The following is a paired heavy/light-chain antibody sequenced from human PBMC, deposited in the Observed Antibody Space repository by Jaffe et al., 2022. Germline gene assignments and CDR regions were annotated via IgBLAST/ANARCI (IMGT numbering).Heavy chain of an antibody. CDR2: INTGGTIM. D-gene: IGHD2-15*01. CDR1: GFMFGDYC. V-gene: IGHV3-11*01. CDR3: AGTGILLPPDNWFDP. J-gene: IGHJ5*02. Sequence: QVQLVESGGGLVKPGGSLRLSCGASGFMFGDYCMSWIRQAPGKGLEWVSYINTGGTIMYYADSVKGRFTISRDNAKNSLFLQMDRLRAEDTAVYYCAGTGILLPPDNWFDPWGHGTLVTVSS.
Light chain of an antibody. CDR3: QQSYSTPYT. V-gene: IGKV1-39*01. J-gene: IGKJ2*01. CDR2: AAS. CDR1: QSISRY. Sequence: DIQMTQSPSSLSTSVGDRVTITCRPSQSISRYLNWYQHKPGKAPKLLIYAASSLQSGVPSRFSGSGYETDFTLTISNLQPEDFATYYCQQSYSTPYTFGQGTKLEIK.